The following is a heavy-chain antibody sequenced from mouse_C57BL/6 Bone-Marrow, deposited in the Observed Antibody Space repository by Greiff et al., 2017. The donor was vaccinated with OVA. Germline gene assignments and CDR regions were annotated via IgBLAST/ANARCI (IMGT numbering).Heavy chain of an antibody. CDR1: GYTFTSYW. CDR3: ARGYDGYPLGAMDY. V-gene: IGHV1-72*01. CDR2: IDPNSGGT. Sequence: QVHVKQPGAELVKPGASVKLSCKASGYTFTSYWMHWVKQRPGRGLEWIGRIDPNSGGTKYNEKFKSKATLTVDKPSSTAYMQLSSLTSEDSAVYYCARGYDGYPLGAMDYWGQGTSVTVSS. J-gene: IGHJ4*01. D-gene: IGHD2-3*01.